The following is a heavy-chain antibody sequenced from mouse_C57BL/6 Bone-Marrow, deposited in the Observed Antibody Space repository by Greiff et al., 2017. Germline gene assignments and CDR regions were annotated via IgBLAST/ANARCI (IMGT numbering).Heavy chain of an antibody. J-gene: IGHJ2*02. V-gene: IGHV7-3*01. Sequence: EVQRVESGGGLVQPGGSLSLSCAASGFTFTDYYMSWVRQPPGKALEWLGFIRNKANGYTTEYSASVKGRFTISRDNSQSILYLQMNALRAEDSATYYCARWGTTVVAPDYWGQGTSLTVSS. CDR1: GFTFTDYY. CDR3: ARWGTTVVAPDY. CDR2: IRNKANGYTT. D-gene: IGHD1-1*01.